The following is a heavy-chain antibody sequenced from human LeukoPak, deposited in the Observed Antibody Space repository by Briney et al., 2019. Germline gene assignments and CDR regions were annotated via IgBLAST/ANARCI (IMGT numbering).Heavy chain of an antibody. CDR1: GFTFSSYW. J-gene: IGHJ4*02. CDR2: INSDGSST. D-gene: IGHD6-13*01. V-gene: IGHV3-74*01. CDR3: ALIPPAAGTLAFDY. Sequence: PGGSLRLSCAASGFTFSSYWMRWVRQAPGKGLVWVSRINSDGSSTSYADSVKGRFTISRDNAKNTLYLQMNSLRAEDTAVYYCALIPPAAGTLAFDYWGQGTLVTVSS.